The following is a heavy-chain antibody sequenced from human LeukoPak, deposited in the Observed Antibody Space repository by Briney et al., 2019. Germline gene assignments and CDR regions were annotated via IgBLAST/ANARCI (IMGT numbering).Heavy chain of an antibody. J-gene: IGHJ2*01. Sequence: GGSLRLSCAASGFTFSSYSMNWVRQAPGKGLEWVSYISSSSSTIYYADSVKGRFTISRDNAKNSLYLQMNSLRLEDTALYYCAKGPSTDWYFDLWGRGTLVTVSS. V-gene: IGHV3-48*04. CDR2: ISSSSSTI. CDR1: GFTFSSYS. CDR3: AKGPSTDWYFDL.